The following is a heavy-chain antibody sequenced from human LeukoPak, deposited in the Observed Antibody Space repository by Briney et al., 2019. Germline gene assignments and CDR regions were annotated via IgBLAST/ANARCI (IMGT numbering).Heavy chain of an antibody. CDR1: GFTFSTYA. CDR3: ARSRRREQLRTYFDY. V-gene: IGHV3-30*04. D-gene: IGHD1-26*01. J-gene: IGHJ4*02. Sequence: NPGGSLRLSCAASGFTFSTYAMHWVRQAPGKGLEWVAVISYDGSNKYYADSVKGRFTISRDNSKNTLYLQMNSLRAEDTAVYYCARSRRREQLRTYFDYWGQGTLVTVSS. CDR2: ISYDGSNK.